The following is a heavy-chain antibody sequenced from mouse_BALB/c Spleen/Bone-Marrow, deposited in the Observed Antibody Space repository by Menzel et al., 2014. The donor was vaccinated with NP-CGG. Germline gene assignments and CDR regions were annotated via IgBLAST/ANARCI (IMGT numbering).Heavy chain of an antibody. CDR3: ARGEDYDDYYAMDY. D-gene: IGHD2-4*01. CDR1: GFSLTGYG. Sequence: VQGVESGPGLVAPSQSLSITCTVSGFSLTGYGVNWVRQPPGKGLEWLGMIWGDGSTDYNSALKSRLSISKDNSKSQVFLKMNSLQTDDTARYYCARGEDYDDYYAMDYWGQGTSVTVPS. V-gene: IGHV2-6-7*01. J-gene: IGHJ4*01. CDR2: IWGDGST.